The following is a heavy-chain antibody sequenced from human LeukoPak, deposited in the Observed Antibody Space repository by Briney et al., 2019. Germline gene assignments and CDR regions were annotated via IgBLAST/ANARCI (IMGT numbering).Heavy chain of an antibody. D-gene: IGHD3-16*01. CDR3: ARGGLWGGDY. V-gene: IGHV3-7*01. Sequence: GGSVRLSCAASGFTFSSYWMTWVRQAPGRGLEWVATIKADGGDKYYVNSVKGRFTISRDNAKNSLSLQMDSLRAEDTAVYYCARGGLWGGDYWGQGTLVTVSS. J-gene: IGHJ4*02. CDR2: IKADGGDK. CDR1: GFTFSSYW.